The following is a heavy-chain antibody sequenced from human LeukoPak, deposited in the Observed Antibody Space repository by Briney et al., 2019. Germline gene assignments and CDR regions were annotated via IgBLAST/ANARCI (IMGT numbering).Heavy chain of an antibody. CDR2: ISSSSSYI. V-gene: IGHV3-21*01. CDR3: AGPSTSSGWYPGGYYMDV. J-gene: IGHJ6*03. CDR1: GFTFSSYS. D-gene: IGHD6-19*01. Sequence: PGGSLRLSCAASGFTFSSYSMNWVRQAPGKGLEWVSSISSSSSYIYYADSVKGRFTISRDNAKNSLYLQMNSLRAEDTAVYYCAGPSTSSGWYPGGYYMDVWGKGTTVTVSS.